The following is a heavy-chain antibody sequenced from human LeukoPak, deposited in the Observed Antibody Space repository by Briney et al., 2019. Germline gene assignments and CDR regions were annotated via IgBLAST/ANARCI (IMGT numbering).Heavy chain of an antibody. CDR2: IIPIFGTA. J-gene: IGHJ3*02. D-gene: IGHD6-19*01. CDR1: GGTFSSYA. Sequence: SVKVSCKASGGTFSSYAISWVRQAPGQGLEWMGGIIPIFGTANYAQKFQGRVAITADESTSTAYMELRSLRSDDTAVYYCARDQRWLGADAFDIWGQGTMVTVSS. CDR3: ARDQRWLGADAFDI. V-gene: IGHV1-69*13.